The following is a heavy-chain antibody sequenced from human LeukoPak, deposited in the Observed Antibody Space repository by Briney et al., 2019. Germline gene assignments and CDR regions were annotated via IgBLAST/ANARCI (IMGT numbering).Heavy chain of an antibody. CDR3: AMGTVTTSWFDP. V-gene: IGHV1-18*01. CDR2: ISAYNGNT. Sequence: RASVKVSCKASGYTFTSYGISWVRQAPGQGLEWMGWISAYNGNTNYAQKLQGRVTMTTDTSTSTAYIELRSLRSDDTAVYYCAMGTVTTSWFDPWGQGTLVTVSS. D-gene: IGHD4-11*01. J-gene: IGHJ5*02. CDR1: GYTFTSYG.